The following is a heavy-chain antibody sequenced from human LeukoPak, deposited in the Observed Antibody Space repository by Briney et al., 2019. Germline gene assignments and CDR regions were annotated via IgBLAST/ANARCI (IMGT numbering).Heavy chain of an antibody. Sequence: SETLSLTCIVSGGSITDGTFYWGWTRQSPGKGLGWIGTIHHSGSTFYNPSLQSRVTISVDTSKNQFSLKLSSVTAADTAVYYCARVGILSTGDYFDPGGQGTLVTVSS. CDR3: ARVGILSTGDYFDP. D-gene: IGHD5/OR15-5a*01. CDR2: IHHSGST. V-gene: IGHV4-39*07. CDR1: GGSITDGTFY. J-gene: IGHJ5*02.